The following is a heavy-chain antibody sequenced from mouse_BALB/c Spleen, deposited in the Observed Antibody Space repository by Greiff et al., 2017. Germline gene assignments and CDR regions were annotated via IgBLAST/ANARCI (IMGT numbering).Heavy chain of an antibody. J-gene: IGHJ3*01. CDR1: GFSLTSYG. CDR3: ARVEYGNFGAY. CDR2: IWAGGST. V-gene: IGHV2-9*02. Sequence: VKLVESGPGLVAPSQSLSITCTVSGFSLTSYGVHWVRQPPGKGLEWLGVIWAGGSTNYNSALMSRLSISKDNSKSQVFLKMNSLQTDDTAMYYCARVEYGNFGAYWGQGTLVTVSA. D-gene: IGHD2-10*02.